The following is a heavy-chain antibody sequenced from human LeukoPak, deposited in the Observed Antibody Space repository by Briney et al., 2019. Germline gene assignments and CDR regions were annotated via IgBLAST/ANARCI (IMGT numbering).Heavy chain of an antibody. CDR3: ARCRDGYNYDYYYYMDV. CDR2: LVPFFSTP. J-gene: IGHJ6*03. Sequence: SVKVSCKASGGTFSSYAISWVREAPGPGLKWWGGLVPFFSTPNYAQKFQGRVTITTDESTSTAYMELSSLRSEDTAVYCCARCRDGYNYDYYYYMDVWGKGTTVTVSS. D-gene: IGHD5-24*01. CDR1: GGTFSSYA. V-gene: IGHV1-69*05.